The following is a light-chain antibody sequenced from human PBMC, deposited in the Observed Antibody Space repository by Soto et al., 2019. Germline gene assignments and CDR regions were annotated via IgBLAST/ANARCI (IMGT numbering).Light chain of an antibody. V-gene: IGKV1-5*03. J-gene: IGKJ1*01. CDR3: QQYNSYSQT. CDR2: KAS. CDR1: QSISSW. Sequence: DIQMTQSRSTLSASVGDRVTITCRASQSISSWLAWYQQKPGKAPKLLIYKASSLESGVPSRFSGSGSGTEFTLTISSLQPDDFATYYCQQYNSYSQTFGQGTNVDIK.